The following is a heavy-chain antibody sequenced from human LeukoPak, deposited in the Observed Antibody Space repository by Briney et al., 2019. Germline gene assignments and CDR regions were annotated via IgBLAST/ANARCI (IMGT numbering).Heavy chain of an antibody. D-gene: IGHD6-19*01. CDR1: GFTFSNYW. V-gene: IGHV3-7*04. J-gene: IGHJ4*02. Sequence: GGSLRLSCAASGFTFSNYWMSWVRQAPGKGLEWVANIKQDGSEKYYVDSVKGRLTISRDNTKNSLYLQMNSRRAEDTAVYYCARGSGHTIDYWGQGTLVTVSS. CDR3: ARGSGHTIDY. CDR2: IKQDGSEK.